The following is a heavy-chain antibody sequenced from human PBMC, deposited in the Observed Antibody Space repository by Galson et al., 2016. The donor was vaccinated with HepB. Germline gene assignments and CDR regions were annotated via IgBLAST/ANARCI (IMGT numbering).Heavy chain of an antibody. V-gene: IGHV3-33*01. CDR1: GFTFSSYG. Sequence: SLRLSCAASGFTFSSYGMHWVRQAPGKGLEWVALIWHDGSNKYYIDSVKGRFTISRDNPRDTLYLQMDSLRAEDTAVYYCARGEEEAAMEPFDYWGQGTLVTVSS. CDR2: IWHDGSNK. CDR3: ARGEEEAAMEPFDY. J-gene: IGHJ4*02. D-gene: IGHD5-18*01.